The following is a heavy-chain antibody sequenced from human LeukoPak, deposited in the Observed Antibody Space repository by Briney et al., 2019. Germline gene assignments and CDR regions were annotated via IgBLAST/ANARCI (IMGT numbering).Heavy chain of an antibody. Sequence: ASVKVSCKASGYTFTGYYMHWVRQAPGQGPEWMGWVNPNSGGTKYAQKFQGRVTMTRDTSITTAYMELSRLTSDDTAVYYCARNRGGYSYGYPGYFQHWGQGTLVTVSS. CDR1: GYTFTGYY. CDR2: VNPNSGGT. CDR3: ARNRGGYSYGYPGYFQH. J-gene: IGHJ1*01. V-gene: IGHV1-2*02. D-gene: IGHD5-18*01.